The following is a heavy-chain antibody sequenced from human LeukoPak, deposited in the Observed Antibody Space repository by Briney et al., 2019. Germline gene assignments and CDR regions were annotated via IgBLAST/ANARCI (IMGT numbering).Heavy chain of an antibody. V-gene: IGHV4-34*01. CDR2: INHSGST. D-gene: IGHD1-1*01. CDR3: ALDYYYYGMDV. CDR1: GGSFSGYY. Sequence: SETLSLTCAVYGGSFSGYYWSWIRQPPGKGLEWIGEINHSGSTNYNPSLKSRVTISVGTSKNQFSLKLSSVTAADTAVYYCALDYYYYGMDVWGQGTTVTVSS. J-gene: IGHJ6*02.